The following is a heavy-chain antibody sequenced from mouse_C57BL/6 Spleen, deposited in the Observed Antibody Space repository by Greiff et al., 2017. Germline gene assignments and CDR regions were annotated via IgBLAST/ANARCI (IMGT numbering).Heavy chain of an antibody. J-gene: IGHJ4*01. Sequence: VQLQQPGAELVKPGSSVKLSCKASGFNFTSYCMDWVKQRPGQGLEWIGRLYPDDGETHYTQKFKGQATMTVDTSSNTDYMQLSSLTSEDSAVYYCASYAKVRYYYAMDYWGQGTSVTVAS. D-gene: IGHD6-5*01. CDR2: LYPDDGET. CDR1: GFNFTSYC. CDR3: ASYAKVRYYYAMDY. V-gene: IGHV1-61*01.